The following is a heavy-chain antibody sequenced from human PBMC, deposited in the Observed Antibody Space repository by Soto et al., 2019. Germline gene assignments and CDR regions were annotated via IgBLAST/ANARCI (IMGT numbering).Heavy chain of an antibody. CDR3: ARAVQIWPRYDY. J-gene: IGHJ4*02. CDR1: GGSISSGGYY. V-gene: IGHV4-31*03. D-gene: IGHD5-18*01. CDR2: IYYSGST. Sequence: QVQLQESGPGLVKPSQILSLACTVSGGSISSGGYYWSWIRQHPGKDLEWIGYIYYSGSTYYNPSLKSRVTISVDTSKNQFSLKLSSVTAADTAVYYCARAVQIWPRYDYWGQGTLVTVSS.